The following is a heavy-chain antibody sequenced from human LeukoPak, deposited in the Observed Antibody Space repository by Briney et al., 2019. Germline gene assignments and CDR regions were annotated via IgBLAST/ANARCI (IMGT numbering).Heavy chain of an antibody. J-gene: IGHJ5*02. CDR3: AREAFGIQRDWFDP. CDR2: IYYSGST. D-gene: IGHD3-10*01. V-gene: IGHV4-59*01. Sequence: SETLSLTCAVYGGSFSGYYWSWIRQPPGKGLEWIGYIYYSGSTNYNPSLKSRVTISVDTSKNQFSLKLSSVTAADTAVYYCAREAFGIQRDWFDPWGQGTLVTVSS. CDR1: GGSFSGYY.